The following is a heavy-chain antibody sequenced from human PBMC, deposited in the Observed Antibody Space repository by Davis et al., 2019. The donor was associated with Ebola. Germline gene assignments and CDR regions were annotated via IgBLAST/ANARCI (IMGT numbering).Heavy chain of an antibody. CDR3: TKTISATPGDY. Sequence: PGGSLRLSCAVSGVTFSNKWMHWFRQAPGKGLVWVSLINGDGSITGYADSVKGRFTISRDNAKNSLFLQMNSLRVEDTALYYCTKTISATPGDYWGQGTLVTVSS. J-gene: IGHJ4*02. CDR1: GVTFSNKW. CDR2: INGDGSIT. V-gene: IGHV3-74*01. D-gene: IGHD4/OR15-4a*01.